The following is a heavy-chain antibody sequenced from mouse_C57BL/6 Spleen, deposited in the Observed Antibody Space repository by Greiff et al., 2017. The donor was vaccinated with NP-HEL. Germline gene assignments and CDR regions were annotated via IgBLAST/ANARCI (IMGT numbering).Heavy chain of an antibody. V-gene: IGHV1-82*01. Sequence: QVQLQQSGPELVKPGASVKISCKASGYAFSSSWMNWVEQRPGKGLEWIGRIYPGDGDTNYNGKFKGKATLTADKSSSTAYMQLSSLTSEDSAVYFCANYYGSRATLDYWGQGTTLTVSS. CDR1: GYAFSSSW. CDR3: ANYYGSRATLDY. CDR2: IYPGDGDT. D-gene: IGHD1-1*01. J-gene: IGHJ2*01.